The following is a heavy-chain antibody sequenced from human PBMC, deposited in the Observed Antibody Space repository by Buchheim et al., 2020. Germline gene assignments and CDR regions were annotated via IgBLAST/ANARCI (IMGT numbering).Heavy chain of an antibody. Sequence: EVQLLESGGGLVQPGESLRLSCAASGFTFGGHRMHWVRQAPGKGLEWVSGITGSGENTYYGDSVKGRFTISRDNSKNMLYFQMNSLRVDDTAIYYCAKGLPGKSYFESWGQGTL. CDR3: AKGLPGKSYFES. J-gene: IGHJ4*02. CDR1: GFTFGGHR. V-gene: IGHV3-23*01. CDR2: ITGSGENT.